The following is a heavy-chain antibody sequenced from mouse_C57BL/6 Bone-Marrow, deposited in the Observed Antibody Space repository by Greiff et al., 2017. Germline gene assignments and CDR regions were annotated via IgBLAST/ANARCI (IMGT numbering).Heavy chain of an antibody. J-gene: IGHJ1*03. CDR2: IYPGDGDT. CDR1: GYAFSSSW. D-gene: IGHD2-3*01. V-gene: IGHV1-82*01. CDR3: ARDDGYLLYWYFDV. Sequence: QVQLQQSGPELVKPGASVKISCKASGYAFSSSWMNWVKQRPGKGLEWIGRIYPGDGDTNYNGKFKGKATLTADKSSSTAYMQLSSLTSEDSAVYFCARDDGYLLYWYFDVWGTGTTVTVSS.